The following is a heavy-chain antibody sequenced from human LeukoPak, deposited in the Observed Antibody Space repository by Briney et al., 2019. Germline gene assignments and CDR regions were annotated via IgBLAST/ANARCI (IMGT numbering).Heavy chain of an antibody. V-gene: IGHV3-23*01. CDR2: VSGSGGST. Sequence: GGSLRLSCAASGFTFSSYAMSWVRQAPGKGLEWVSGVSGSGGSTYYADSVKGRFTISRDDSKNTLYLQMNTLRAEDTAVYYCAKGGGDYLIYYGMDVWGQGTTVTVSS. CDR3: AKGGGDYLIYYGMDV. CDR1: GFTFSSYA. D-gene: IGHD4-17*01. J-gene: IGHJ6*02.